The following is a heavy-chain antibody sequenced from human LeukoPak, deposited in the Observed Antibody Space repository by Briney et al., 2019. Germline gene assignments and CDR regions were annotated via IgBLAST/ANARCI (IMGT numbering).Heavy chain of an antibody. D-gene: IGHD6-19*01. CDR2: IYTSGST. J-gene: IGHJ3*01. Sequence: PSETLSLTCTVSGGSISSGSYYWSWIRQPAGKGLEWIGRIYTSGSTNYNPSLKSRVTISVDTSKNQFSLKLSSVTAADTAVYYCARVGGHSSGSLGGQGTMVTVSS. V-gene: IGHV4-61*02. CDR3: ARVGGHSSGSL. CDR1: GGSISSGSYY.